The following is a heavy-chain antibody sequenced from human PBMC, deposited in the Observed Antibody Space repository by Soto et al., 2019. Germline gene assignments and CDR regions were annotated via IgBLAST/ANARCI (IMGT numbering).Heavy chain of an antibody. CDR3: ARDRVATITGYYYYGMDV. CDR2: IWYDGSNK. V-gene: IGHV3-33*01. CDR1: GFTFSSYG. J-gene: IGHJ6*02. Sequence: PGGSLRLSCAASGFTFSSYGMHWVRQAPGKGLEWVAVIWYDGSNKYYADSVKGRFTISRDNSKNTLYLQMNSLRAEDTAVYYCARDRVATITGYYYYGMDVWGQGTTVTVSS. D-gene: IGHD5-12*01.